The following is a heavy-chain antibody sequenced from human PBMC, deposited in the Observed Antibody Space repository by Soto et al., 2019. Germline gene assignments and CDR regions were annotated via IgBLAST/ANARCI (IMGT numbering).Heavy chain of an antibody. CDR1: GFSFDDYA. CDR2: ISWNGDSS. Sequence: GGSLRLSCIASGFSFDDYAMHWVRQAPGKGLERVSGISWNGDSSGYADAVKGRFTISRDNAKNSLFLQMNSMRADDTALYFCAKYTYIMVGGTHIDFRGRGTLVTVSS. D-gene: IGHD1-26*01. J-gene: IGHJ4*02. CDR3: AKYTYIMVGGTHIDF. V-gene: IGHV3-9*01.